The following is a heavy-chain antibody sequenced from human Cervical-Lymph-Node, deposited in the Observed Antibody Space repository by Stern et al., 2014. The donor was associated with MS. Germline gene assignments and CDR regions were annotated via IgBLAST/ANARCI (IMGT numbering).Heavy chain of an antibody. CDR2: IYWDDDK. Sequence: QVTLRESGPTLVKPTQTLTLTCTFSGFSLSTSGVGVGWIRQPPGKALEWRALIYWDDDKRYSPSLKSRLTITKDTSKNQVVLTMTNMDPVDTATYYCAHSRIAVAGTGFDYWGQGTLVTVSS. V-gene: IGHV2-5*02. CDR3: AHSRIAVAGTGFDY. CDR1: GFSLSTSGVG. J-gene: IGHJ4*02. D-gene: IGHD6-19*01.